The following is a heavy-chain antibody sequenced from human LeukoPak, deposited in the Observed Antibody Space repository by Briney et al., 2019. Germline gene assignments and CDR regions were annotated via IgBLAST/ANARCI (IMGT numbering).Heavy chain of an antibody. CDR2: ISNDGGNR. CDR1: GFTFSSFG. J-gene: IGHJ4*02. V-gene: IGHV3-30*03. CDR3: ARDVDTAMITGGNYFDY. Sequence: GGSLRLSCAASGFTFSSFGTHWVRQGSGRGLEWVAVISNDGGNRNYADSVKGRFTISRDNSKNTLFLQMNSLRAEDTAVYFCARDVDTAMITGGNYFDYWGQGTLVTVSS. D-gene: IGHD5-18*01.